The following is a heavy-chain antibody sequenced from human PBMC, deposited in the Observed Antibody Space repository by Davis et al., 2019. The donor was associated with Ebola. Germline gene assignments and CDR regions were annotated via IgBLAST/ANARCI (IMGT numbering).Heavy chain of an antibody. CDR3: AKSGLSFGVVKYHYGMDV. V-gene: IGHV3-23*01. D-gene: IGHD3-3*01. J-gene: IGHJ6*04. CDR1: GFTFNIHA. Sequence: GESLKISCAASGFTFNIHAMSWVRQAPGKGLEWVSSVSGSGDSTYYADSAKGRFTISRDNSKKTLYLQMNSLRAEDTAVYYCAKSGLSFGVVKYHYGMDVWGKGTTVTVSS. CDR2: VSGSGDST.